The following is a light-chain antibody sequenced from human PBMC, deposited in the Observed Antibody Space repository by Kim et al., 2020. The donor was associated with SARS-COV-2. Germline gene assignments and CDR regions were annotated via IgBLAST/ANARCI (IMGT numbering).Light chain of an antibody. J-gene: IGLJ2*01. Sequence: SYELTQPPSVSVSPRQTASITCSGDKLGNKYVCWYQQKPGQSPVLVIYQNNKRPSGIPERFSGSNSGNTATLTISGTQAMDEADYYCQAWDSSVVFGGGT. CDR3: QAWDSSVV. CDR2: QNN. CDR1: KLGNKY. V-gene: IGLV3-1*01.